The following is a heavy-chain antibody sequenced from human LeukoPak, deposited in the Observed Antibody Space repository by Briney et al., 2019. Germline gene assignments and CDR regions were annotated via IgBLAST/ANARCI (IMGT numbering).Heavy chain of an antibody. CDR2: ISYGRSNK. J-gene: IGHJ3*02. D-gene: IGHD1-1*01. Sequence: GGSLRLSCAASGFTFSRYAMYWVRQTPGKGLEWVAVISYGRSNKYYADSVKGRFTISRDNSKNTLYLQMNSLRADDTAVYYCATGIGYDAFDIWGQGTMVTVSS. CDR3: ATGIGYDAFDI. CDR1: GFTFSRYA. V-gene: IGHV3-30-3*01.